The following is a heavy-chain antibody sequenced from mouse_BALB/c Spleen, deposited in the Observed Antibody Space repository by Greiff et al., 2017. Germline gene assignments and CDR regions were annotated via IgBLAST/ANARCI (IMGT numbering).Heavy chain of an antibody. J-gene: IGHJ3*01. V-gene: IGHV1S132*01. CDR1: GYTFTSYW. Sequence: VQLQQSGAELVKPGASVKLSCKTSGYTFTSYWIQWVKQRPGQGLGWIGEIFPGTGTTYYNEKFKGKATLTIDTSSSTAYMQLSSLTSEDSAVYFCARRTFAYWGQGTLVTVSA. CDR3: ARRTFAY. CDR2: IFPGTGTT.